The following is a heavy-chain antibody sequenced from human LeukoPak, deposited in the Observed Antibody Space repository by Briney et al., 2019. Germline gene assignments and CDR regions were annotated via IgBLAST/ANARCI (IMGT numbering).Heavy chain of an antibody. V-gene: IGHV1-69*05. Sequence: GSSVKVSCKASGGTFSSYAISWVRQAPGQGLEWMGGIIPIFGTANYAQKFQGRVTITTDESTSTAYMELSSLRSEDTAVYYCARAAQKDLVVPAALDYWDQGTLVTVSS. CDR1: GGTFSSYA. CDR2: IIPIFGTA. J-gene: IGHJ4*02. CDR3: ARAAQKDLVVPAALDY. D-gene: IGHD2-2*01.